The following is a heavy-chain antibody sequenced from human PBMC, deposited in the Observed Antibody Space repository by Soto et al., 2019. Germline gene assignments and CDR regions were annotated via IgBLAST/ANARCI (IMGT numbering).Heavy chain of an antibody. Sequence: EVQLLQSGGGLVQPGGSLRLSCAASGFPFSSYWMSWVRQAPGEGLEWVAVINGDGGNTNDVDSVKGRFTISRDNAKNTLYLQMSSLRAEDTAVYYCARFAASISYFYYWRQRDLGTHAS. D-gene: IGHD6-13*01. V-gene: IGHV3-23*01. CDR1: GFPFSSYW. CDR3: ARFAASISYFYY. J-gene: IGHJ4*02. CDR2: INGDGGNT.